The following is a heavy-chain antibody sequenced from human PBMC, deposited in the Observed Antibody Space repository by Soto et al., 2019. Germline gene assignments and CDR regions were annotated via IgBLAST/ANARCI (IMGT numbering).Heavy chain of an antibody. CDR1: GFTCINYA. D-gene: IGHD5-18*01. J-gene: IGHJ6*02. Sequence: GSLRLPCGAFGFTCINYAMSWVLQAPGKGLEWVSAISGSGGSTYYADSVKGRFTISRDNSKNTLYLQMNSLRAEDTAVYYCAKGGLPASDYYGMDVWGQGTTVTVSS. CDR3: AKGGLPASDYYGMDV. V-gene: IGHV3-23*01. CDR2: ISGSGGST.